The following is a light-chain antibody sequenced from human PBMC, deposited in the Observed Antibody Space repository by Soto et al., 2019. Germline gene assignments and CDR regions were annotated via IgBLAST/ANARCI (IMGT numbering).Light chain of an antibody. CDR1: QSVTNNY. CDR3: QQYGSSPWT. J-gene: IGKJ1*01. CDR2: VAS. Sequence: EIVLTQSPGTLSLSPGERATLSCRASQSVTNNYVVWYQQKPGQAPRLXIDVASGGATGVPDRFSGSGSGTEFTLSISRLEPEDFEVYYCQQYGSSPWTFGQGTKVDIK. V-gene: IGKV3-20*01.